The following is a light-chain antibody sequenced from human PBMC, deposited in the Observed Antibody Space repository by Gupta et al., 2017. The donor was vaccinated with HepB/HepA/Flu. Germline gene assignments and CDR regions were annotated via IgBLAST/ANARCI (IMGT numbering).Light chain of an antibody. V-gene: IGKV2-30*01. CDR2: KVS. CDR1: QGLVYSDGNTY. J-gene: IGKJ4*01. Sequence: DVVMTQSPLSLPVTLGQPASISCRSSQGLVYSDGNTYLNWFHQRPGQSPRRLIYKVSNRDSGVPDRFGGSESGNMYTLRISRVEAEDVGIYYCMQASHWPLTFGGGTKVEIK. CDR3: MQASHWPLT.